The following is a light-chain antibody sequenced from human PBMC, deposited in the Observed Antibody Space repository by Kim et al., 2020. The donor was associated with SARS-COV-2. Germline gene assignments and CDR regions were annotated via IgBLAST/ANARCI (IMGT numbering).Light chain of an antibody. V-gene: IGKV3-11*01. CDR1: RSVDNY. CDR3: QQRYSWPIT. CDR2: NTS. Sequence: LSPGERATLSCRASRSVDNYLFWYQQKVGQAPRLLIYNTSNRATGIPARFSGSGSGTDFTLTIGSLEPEDFAVYYCQQRYSWPITFGQGTRLEIK. J-gene: IGKJ5*01.